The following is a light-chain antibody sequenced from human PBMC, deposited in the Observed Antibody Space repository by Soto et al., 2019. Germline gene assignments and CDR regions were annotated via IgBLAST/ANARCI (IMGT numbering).Light chain of an antibody. CDR1: QSISNY. CDR3: QQSFSTPRT. J-gene: IGKJ1*01. CDR2: TAS. Sequence: DIQMTQSPSSLSASIGDRVTITCRASQSISNYLNWYQQKPGKAPKLLIYTASSLHSGVPSRFSGSGSGTDFTLTISSLQPEDFGTYYCQQSFSTPRTFGQGTKVDIK. V-gene: IGKV1-39*01.